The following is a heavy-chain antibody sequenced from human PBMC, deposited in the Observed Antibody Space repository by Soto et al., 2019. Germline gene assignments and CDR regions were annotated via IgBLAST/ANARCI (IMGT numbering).Heavy chain of an antibody. CDR3: ATRVDDSGWFVS. Sequence: QVQLQESGPGLVKPSGTLSLTCAVSGGSISSTYWWSWVRQPPGKGLEWIGEIYHSGSTIFNPSLKSRVTISVDKSKNHFSLKLSSVAAADTAVYYGATRVDDSGWFVSWGQGTLVTVSS. V-gene: IGHV4-4*02. CDR2: IYHSGST. CDR1: GGSISSTYW. D-gene: IGHD5-12*01. J-gene: IGHJ5*01.